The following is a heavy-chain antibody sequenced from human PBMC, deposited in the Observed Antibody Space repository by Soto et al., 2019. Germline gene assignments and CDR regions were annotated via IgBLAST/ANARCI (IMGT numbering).Heavy chain of an antibody. CDR3: ARRAETNGWNGFGADKYYFDF. CDR2: MNPNTGNS. D-gene: IGHD1-1*01. Sequence: ASVKVSFKAFGYTFTSYDIYWVRQATGQGLEWMGWMNPNTGNSAYAQKFQGRVTVTSDTSINTVHMELSSLRSEDTAVYYCARRAETNGWNGFGADKYYFDFWGQGTLVTV. V-gene: IGHV1-8*01. CDR1: GYTFTSYD. J-gene: IGHJ4*02.